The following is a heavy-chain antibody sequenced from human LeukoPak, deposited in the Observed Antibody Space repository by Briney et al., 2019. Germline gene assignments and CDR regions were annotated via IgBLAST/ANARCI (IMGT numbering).Heavy chain of an antibody. D-gene: IGHD3-22*01. Sequence: SETLSLTCTVSGGSISSDYWSWIRQPPGKGLEWIGYIYYSGSTNYNPSLKSRVTISVDTSKNQFSLKLSSVTAADTAVYYCARFLSSGYSPYFYYGMDVWGQGTTVTVSS. J-gene: IGHJ6*02. CDR2: IYYSGST. CDR3: ARFLSSGYSPYFYYGMDV. V-gene: IGHV4-59*01. CDR1: GGSISSDY.